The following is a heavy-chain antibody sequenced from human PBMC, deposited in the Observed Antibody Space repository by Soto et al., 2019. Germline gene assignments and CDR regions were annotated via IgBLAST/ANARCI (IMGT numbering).Heavy chain of an antibody. CDR3: AKRNVYDFWSGYPGPYYYYGMDA. V-gene: IGHV3-23*01. CDR2: ISGSGGST. CDR1: GFTFSSYA. D-gene: IGHD3-3*01. Sequence: GGSLRLSCAASGFTFSSYAMSWVRQAPGKGLEWVSAISGSGGSTYYADSVKGRFTISRDNSKNTLYLQMNSLRAEDTAVYYCAKRNVYDFWSGYPGPYYYYGMDAWGQGTTVTVSS. J-gene: IGHJ6*02.